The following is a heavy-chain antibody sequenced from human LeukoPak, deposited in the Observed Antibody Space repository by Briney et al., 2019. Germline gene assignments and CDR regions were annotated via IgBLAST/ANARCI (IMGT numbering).Heavy chain of an antibody. Sequence: GGSLRLSCAASGFTVSSNYMSWVRQAPGKGLEWVANIKQDGSEKYYVDSVNGRFTISRDNVKNSLYLQMNSLTAEDTAVYYCARDLYRSSPFDYWGQGTLVTVSS. CDR3: ARDLYRSSPFDY. CDR2: IKQDGSEK. CDR1: GFTVSSNY. J-gene: IGHJ4*02. D-gene: IGHD6-13*01. V-gene: IGHV3-7*01.